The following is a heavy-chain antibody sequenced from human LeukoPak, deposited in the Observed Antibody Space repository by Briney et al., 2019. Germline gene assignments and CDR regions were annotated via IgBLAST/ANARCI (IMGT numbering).Heavy chain of an antibody. J-gene: IGHJ4*02. CDR3: ARHRAVSVVGNFYFDY. Sequence: SETLSLTCTVSGGSISSSSYYWGWIRQPPGTGLEWIGSIYYSGSTYYNPSLKSRVTISVDTSKNQFSLKLSPVTAADTAVYYCARHRAVSVVGNFYFDYWGQGTLVTVSS. CDR2: IYYSGST. V-gene: IGHV4-39*01. D-gene: IGHD1-26*01. CDR1: GGSISSSSYY.